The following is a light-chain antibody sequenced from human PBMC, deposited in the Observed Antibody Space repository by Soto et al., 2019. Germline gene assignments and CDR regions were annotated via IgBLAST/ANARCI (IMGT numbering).Light chain of an antibody. CDR2: EVS. CDR1: SSDVGGYNY. J-gene: IGLJ2*01. Sequence: QSALTQPPSASGSPGQSVTISCTGTSSDVGGYNYVSWYQQYSGKAPKVMIYEVSKRPSGVPDRFSGSKSGNTASLTVSGLQAEDEADYYCSSYAGSNNLVFGGGTKLTVL. CDR3: SSYAGSNNLV. V-gene: IGLV2-8*01.